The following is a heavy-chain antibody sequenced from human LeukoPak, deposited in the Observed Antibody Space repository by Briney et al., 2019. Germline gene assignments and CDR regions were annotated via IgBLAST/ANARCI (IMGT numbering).Heavy chain of an antibody. CDR1: GGSISSSSYY. CDR3: ARFRPTIAAAGIGFDY. CDR2: IYYSGST. V-gene: IGHV4-39*07. J-gene: IGHJ4*02. D-gene: IGHD6-13*01. Sequence: SETLSLTCTVSGGSISSSSYYWGWIRQPPGKGLEWIGSIYYSGSTYYNPSLKSRVTISVDTSKNQFSLKLSSVTAADTAVYYCARFRPTIAAAGIGFDYWGQGTLVTVSS.